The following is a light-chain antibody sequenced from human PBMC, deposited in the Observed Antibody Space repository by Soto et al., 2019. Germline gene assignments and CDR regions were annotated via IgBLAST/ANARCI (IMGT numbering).Light chain of an antibody. CDR2: DAS. CDR3: QQRSNYPLT. Sequence: DIQMTQSPSTLSSSVGDRVTITCRASQSISSWLAWYQQKPGKAPKLLIYDASSLESGIPARFSGSGSGTEFTLTISSLQPDDFAVYYCQQRSNYPLTFGQGTKVEIK. CDR1: QSISSW. J-gene: IGKJ1*01. V-gene: IGKV1-5*01.